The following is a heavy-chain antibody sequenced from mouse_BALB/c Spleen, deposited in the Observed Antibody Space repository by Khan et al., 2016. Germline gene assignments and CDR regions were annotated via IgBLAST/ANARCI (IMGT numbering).Heavy chain of an antibody. Sequence: QIQLVQSGPELKKPGQTVKISCKASGYTFTNYGMNWVKQAPGKGLKWMGWINTYSGESTYADDFKGRFAFSLETSANTAYLQINNVKNEDTATXFWAIYRYYYGSSKYFDVWGAGTTVTVSS. CDR1: GYTFTNYG. V-gene: IGHV9-3-1*01. CDR2: INTYSGES. J-gene: IGHJ1*01. D-gene: IGHD1-1*01. CDR3: AIYRYYYGSSKYFDV.